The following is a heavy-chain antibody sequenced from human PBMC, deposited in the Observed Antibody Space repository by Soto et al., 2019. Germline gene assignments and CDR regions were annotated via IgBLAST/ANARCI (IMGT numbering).Heavy chain of an antibody. Sequence: QVQLRESGPGLVKPSETLSLTCTVSGGSISSYHWSWIRQPPGRGLEWSGYIYNSGNTNYNPSLKGRVTMSVDTSTNKFSLKLSSVAAADTAVYFCPGTLSYRHAFGMDVWGQGTTVTVSS. CDR3: PGTLSYRHAFGMDV. CDR2: IYNSGNT. D-gene: IGHD6-13*01. V-gene: IGHV4-59*01. J-gene: IGHJ6*02. CDR1: GGSISSYH.